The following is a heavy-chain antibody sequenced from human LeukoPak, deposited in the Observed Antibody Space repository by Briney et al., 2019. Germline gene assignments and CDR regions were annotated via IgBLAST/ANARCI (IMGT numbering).Heavy chain of an antibody. V-gene: IGHV4-39*01. D-gene: IGHD6-13*01. J-gene: IGHJ4*02. CDR3: ARQFPAGIAAAGTGY. CDR2: IYYSGTT. CDR1: GDSISGSTYY. Sequence: PSETLSLTCTVSGDSISGSTYYWGWIRRPPGKGLDWIGSIYYSGTTNYNPSLESRVTISVDTAKNQFSLKVSSVTAADTAVYYCARQFPAGIAAAGTGYWGQGTLVTVSS.